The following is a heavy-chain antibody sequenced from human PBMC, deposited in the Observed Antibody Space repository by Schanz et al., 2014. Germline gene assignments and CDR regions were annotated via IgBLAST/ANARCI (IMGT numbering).Heavy chain of an antibody. V-gene: IGHV4-59*01. CDR2: IYYSGSS. CDR3: ARDRRFFHRDDLYCFDS. D-gene: IGHD3-3*01. Sequence: QVQLQESGPGLLKPSETLSLTCTVSGGSIRSYFWSWIRQPPGKGLEWIGYIYYSGSSDYNPSLKSRVTISVDTSKSQFSLKLSSVTAADTAVYYCARDRRFFHRDDLYCFDSWGQGTLVTVSS. CDR1: GGSIRSYF. J-gene: IGHJ4*02.